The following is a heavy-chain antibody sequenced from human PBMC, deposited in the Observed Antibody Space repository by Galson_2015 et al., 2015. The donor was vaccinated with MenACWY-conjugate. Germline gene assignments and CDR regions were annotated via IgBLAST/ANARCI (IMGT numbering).Heavy chain of an antibody. V-gene: IGHV3-30*02. D-gene: IGHD2-15*01. Sequence: SLRLSCAASGFSFSSYGMHWFRQAPGKGLEWVAFIRYDGSNKNYADSVKGRFTVSRDNSKNTLYVQMNSLRAEDTAVYYCAKSCSGGSCYPDYWGQGTLFGVSS. CDR2: IRYDGSNK. J-gene: IGHJ4*02. CDR3: AKSCSGGSCYPDY. CDR1: GFSFSSYG.